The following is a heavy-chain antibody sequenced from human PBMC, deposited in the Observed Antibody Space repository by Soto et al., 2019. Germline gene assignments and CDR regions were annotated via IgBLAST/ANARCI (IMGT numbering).Heavy chain of an antibody. CDR1: GFTFSSYA. V-gene: IGHV3-23*01. Sequence: GESLKISCAASGFTFSSYAMSWVRQAPGKGLEWVSAISGSGGSTYYADYLKGRFTISRDNSKNTLYLQMNSLRAEDTAVYYCARDPGIAARRYDWFDPWGQGTLVTVSS. D-gene: IGHD6-6*01. CDR2: ISGSGGST. CDR3: ARDPGIAARRYDWFDP. J-gene: IGHJ5*02.